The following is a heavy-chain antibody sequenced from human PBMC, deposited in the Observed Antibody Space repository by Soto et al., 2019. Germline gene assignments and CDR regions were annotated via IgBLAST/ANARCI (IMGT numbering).Heavy chain of an antibody. CDR1: GGTFSSYA. CDR3: GHAFSSSDTHYYYYGMDV. J-gene: IGHJ6*02. V-gene: IGHV1-69*01. Sequence: QVQLVQSGAEVKKPGSSVKVSCKASGGTFSSYAISWVRQAPGQGLEWMGGIIPILGTANYAQKFQGRVTITADESTSTAYMELSSLRSEDTAVYYCGHAFSSSDTHYYYYGMDVWGQGTTVTVSS. CDR2: IIPILGTA. D-gene: IGHD6-6*01.